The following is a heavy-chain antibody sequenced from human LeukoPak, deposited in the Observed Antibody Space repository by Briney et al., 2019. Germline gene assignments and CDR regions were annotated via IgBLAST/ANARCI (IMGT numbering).Heavy chain of an antibody. D-gene: IGHD1-7*01. Sequence: LGESLKISCKGSGYSFSNNWIGWVRQMPGKGLEWMGVIYPGDSDTRYSPSFQGQVTFSADTSITTAYLQWSSLKASDTAVYYCARHSWNYDYWGQGTLVTVSS. CDR1: GYSFSNNW. CDR3: ARHSWNYDY. J-gene: IGHJ4*02. CDR2: IYPGDSDT. V-gene: IGHV5-51*01.